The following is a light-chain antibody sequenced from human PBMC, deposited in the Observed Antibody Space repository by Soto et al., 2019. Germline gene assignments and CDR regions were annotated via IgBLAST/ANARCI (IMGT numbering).Light chain of an antibody. CDR1: QSVSIK. CDR3: QQYNNWPPIT. Sequence: EGVMTQSPATLSVSPGERATLSCMASQSVSIKLAWYQQKPGQAPRLLIYDTSTRATGIPARFSGSGSGTEFTLTISSLQSEDFAVYYCQQYNNWPPITFGQGIRLEIK. V-gene: IGKV3-15*01. CDR2: DTS. J-gene: IGKJ5*01.